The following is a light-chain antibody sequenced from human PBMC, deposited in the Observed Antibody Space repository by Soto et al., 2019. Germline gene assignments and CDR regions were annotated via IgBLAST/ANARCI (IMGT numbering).Light chain of an antibody. J-gene: IGKJ1*01. Sequence: EILLTQAPGTLSLSPGERATLSCRASQSVSSSYLAWYQQKPVQAPRLLIYGASSRATGIPDRFTGSGSGTDFTLTISRLEPEDFAVFYCHQYGSSPQTFGQGTKVDIK. V-gene: IGKV3-20*01. CDR3: HQYGSSPQT. CDR1: QSVSSSY. CDR2: GAS.